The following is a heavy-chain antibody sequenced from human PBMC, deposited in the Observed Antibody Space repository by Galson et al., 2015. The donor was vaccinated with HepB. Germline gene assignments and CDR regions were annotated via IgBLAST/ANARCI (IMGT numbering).Heavy chain of an antibody. CDR2: ISGSGSTT. V-gene: IGHV3-23*01. CDR1: GFTFNSYD. D-gene: IGHD6-13*01. CDR3: AKDIPYSRKPNGAFDI. Sequence: SLRLSCAASGFTFNSYDMSWVRQAPGKGLEWVSVISGSGSTTYYADSVKGRFTISRDNSKNMLYLQMNSLRAEDTAVYYCAKDIPYSRKPNGAFDIWGQGTLVTVSS. J-gene: IGHJ3*02.